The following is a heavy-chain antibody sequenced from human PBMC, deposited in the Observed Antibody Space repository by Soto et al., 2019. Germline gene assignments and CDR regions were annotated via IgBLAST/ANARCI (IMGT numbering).Heavy chain of an antibody. CDR1: GGTFSSYA. D-gene: IGHD2-15*01. CDR3: ARESRYCSGGSCYFLPGIDY. J-gene: IGHJ4*02. Sequence: QVQLVQSGAEVKKPGSSVKVSCKASGGTFSSYAISWVRQAPGQGLEWMGGIIPIFGTANYAQKFQGRVTITPDESTSSAYLGLSSLRSEDTAVYYCARESRYCSGGSCYFLPGIDYWGQGTLVTVSS. CDR2: IIPIFGTA. V-gene: IGHV1-69*05.